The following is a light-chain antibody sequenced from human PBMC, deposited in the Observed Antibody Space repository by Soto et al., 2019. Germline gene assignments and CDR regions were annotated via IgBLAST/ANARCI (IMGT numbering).Light chain of an antibody. CDR3: SSHTFGSIVV. CDR1: SSYIGAYNY. J-gene: IGLJ2*01. V-gene: IGLV2-14*03. Sequence: QSALTQPASVSGSPGQSITISFTTTSSYIGAYNYVSWYQQHTGKAPKLIIYDVTSRPSGVSNRFSGSKSGNTASLTISGLQAEDEADYFCSSHTFGSIVVFGGGTKVTVL. CDR2: DVT.